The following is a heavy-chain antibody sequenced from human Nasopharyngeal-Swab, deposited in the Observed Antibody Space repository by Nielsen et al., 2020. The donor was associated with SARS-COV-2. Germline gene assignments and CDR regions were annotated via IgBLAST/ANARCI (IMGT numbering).Heavy chain of an antibody. Sequence: SVKVSCKASGGTFSSYATSWVRQAPGQGLEWMGGIIPIFGTANYAQKFQGRVTITADESTSTAYMELSSLRSEDTAVYYCARGDYYDSSGYPGFGYYFDYWGQGTLVTVSS. D-gene: IGHD3-22*01. J-gene: IGHJ4*02. V-gene: IGHV1-69*13. CDR2: IIPIFGTA. CDR3: ARGDYYDSSGYPGFGYYFDY. CDR1: GGTFSSYA.